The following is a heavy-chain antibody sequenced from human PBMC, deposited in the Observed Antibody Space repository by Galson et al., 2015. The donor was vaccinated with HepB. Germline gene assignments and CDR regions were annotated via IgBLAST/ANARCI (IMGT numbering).Heavy chain of an antibody. CDR3: ARGGSMVRGVIPYNWIDP. CDR1: GYTFTSYA. D-gene: IGHD3-10*01. Sequence: SVKVSCKASGYTFTSYAMRWVRQAPGQRLEWMGWINAGNGNTKYSQKFQGRVTITRDTSASTAYMELSSLRSEDTAVYYCARGGSMVRGVIPYNWIDPWGQGTLVTVSS. CDR2: INAGNGNT. V-gene: IGHV1-3*01. J-gene: IGHJ5*02.